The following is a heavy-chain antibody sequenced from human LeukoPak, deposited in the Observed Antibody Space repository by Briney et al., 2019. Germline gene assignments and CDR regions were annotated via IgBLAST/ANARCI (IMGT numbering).Heavy chain of an antibody. D-gene: IGHD3-10*01. Sequence: ASVKVSCKVSGYTHTELAMHWVRQAPGKGLECMGGFDPVDGETIYAQKFHGRVTMTEDTYTDTASVWLNRLRSEDTAVCECRTDGPINMVRGVIRRDGFDIWGQETIVTVSS. J-gene: IGHJ3*02. CDR2: FDPVDGET. V-gene: IGHV1-24*01. CDR1: GYTHTELA. CDR3: RTDGPINMVRGVIRRDGFDI.